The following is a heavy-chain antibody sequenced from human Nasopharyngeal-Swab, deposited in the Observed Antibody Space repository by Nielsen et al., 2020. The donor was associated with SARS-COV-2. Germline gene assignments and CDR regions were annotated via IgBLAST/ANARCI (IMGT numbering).Heavy chain of an antibody. D-gene: IGHD2-8*01. CDR3: AKDHQLIRNYYYYDMDV. CDR2: ISYDGIKK. Sequence: WIRQPPGKGLEWMAVISYDGIKKYYADSVKGRFTLSRDNSKNTLYLQMNSLRTEDTAVYYWAKDHQLIRNYYYYDMDVWGQGTTVTVSS. J-gene: IGHJ6*02. V-gene: IGHV3-30*18.